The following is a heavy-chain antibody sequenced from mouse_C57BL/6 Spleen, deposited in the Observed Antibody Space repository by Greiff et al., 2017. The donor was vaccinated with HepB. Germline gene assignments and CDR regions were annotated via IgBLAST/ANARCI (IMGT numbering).Heavy chain of an antibody. Sequence: VQLQQPGAELVKPGASVKMSCKASGYTFTSYWITWVKQRPGQGLAWIGDIYPGSGSTNYNEKFKSKATLTVDTSSSTAYMQLSSLPSEDSSVYYCARGYYGSSYYYAMDYWGQGTSVTVSS. D-gene: IGHD1-1*01. J-gene: IGHJ4*01. CDR3: ARGYYGSSYYYAMDY. CDR2: IYPGSGST. CDR1: GYTFTSYW. V-gene: IGHV1-55*01.